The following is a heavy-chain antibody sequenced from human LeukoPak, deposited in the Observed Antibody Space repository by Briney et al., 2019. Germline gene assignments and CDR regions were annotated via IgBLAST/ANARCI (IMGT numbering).Heavy chain of an antibody. V-gene: IGHV3-48*03. CDR1: GFTFSSYE. CDR2: ISSSGSTI. CDR3: ATSYSSGWYYFDY. J-gene: IGHJ4*02. D-gene: IGHD6-19*01. Sequence: GGSLRLSCAASGFTFSSYEMNWVRQAPGKGLEWVSYISSSGSTIYYADSVKGRFTISRDNAKNSLYLQMNSLRAEDTAVYYCATSYSSGWYYFDYWGQGTLVTVPS.